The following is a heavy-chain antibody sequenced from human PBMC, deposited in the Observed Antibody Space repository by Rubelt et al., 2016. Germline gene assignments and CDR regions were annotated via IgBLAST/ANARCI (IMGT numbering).Heavy chain of an antibody. CDR3: ARVGDFWNGYPY. CDR2: IAAYNGNR. V-gene: IGHV1-18*01. Sequence: QVQLVQSGAEVKKPGASVKVSCKASGYTFTSYDINWVRQATGQGLEWMGWIAAYNGNRNYAQKFQGRVTMTTDTSTSTAYMELRGLKSDDTAVYYCARVGDFWNGYPYWGQGTLVTVSS. CDR1: GYTFTSYD. J-gene: IGHJ4*02. D-gene: IGHD3-3*01.